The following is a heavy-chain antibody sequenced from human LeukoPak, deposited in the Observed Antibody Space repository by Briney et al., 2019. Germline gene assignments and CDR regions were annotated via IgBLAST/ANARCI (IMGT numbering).Heavy chain of an antibody. Sequence: GGSLRLSCSASGFTFSSYPMHWVRQAPGKGLEWVSSISSSSSYIYYADSVKGRFTISRDNAKNSLYLQMNSLRAEDTAVYYCASAYSSSWDAFDIWGQGTMVTVSS. J-gene: IGHJ3*02. D-gene: IGHD6-13*01. CDR2: ISSSSSYI. CDR3: ASAYSSSWDAFDI. CDR1: GFTFSSYP. V-gene: IGHV3-21*01.